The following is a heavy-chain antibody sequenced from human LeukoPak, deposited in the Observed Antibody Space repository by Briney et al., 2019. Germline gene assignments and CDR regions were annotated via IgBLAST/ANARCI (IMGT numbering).Heavy chain of an antibody. V-gene: IGHV3-48*03. CDR1: GFTFSSYE. Sequence: PGGSLRLSCAASGFTFSSYEMNWVRQAPGKGLEWVSYISSSGSTIYYADSVKGRFTISRDNAKNSLYLQMNSLGAEDTAVYYCARDGDYGDFFPLADYWGQGTLVTVSS. J-gene: IGHJ4*02. CDR3: ARDGDYGDFFPLADY. CDR2: ISSSGSTI. D-gene: IGHD4-17*01.